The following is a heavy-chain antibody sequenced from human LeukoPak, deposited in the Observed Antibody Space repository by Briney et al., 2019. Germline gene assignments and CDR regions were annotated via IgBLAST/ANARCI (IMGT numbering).Heavy chain of an antibody. D-gene: IGHD4-11*01. CDR3: ARDLAYSNYVDY. J-gene: IGHJ4*02. CDR1: GFTFSDYY. CDR2: ISSSGSTI. Sequence: GGSLRLSCAASGFTFSDYYTSWIRQAPGKGLEWVSYISSSGSTIYYADSVKGRFTISRDNAKNSLYLQMNSLRAEDTAVYYCARDLAYSNYVDYWGQGTLVTVSS. V-gene: IGHV3-11*04.